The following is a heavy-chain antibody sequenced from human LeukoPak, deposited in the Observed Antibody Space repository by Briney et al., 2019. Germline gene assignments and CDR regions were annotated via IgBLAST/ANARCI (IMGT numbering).Heavy chain of an antibody. V-gene: IGHV4-34*01. CDR1: GGSFSGYY. D-gene: IGHD3-16*01. CDR2: INHSGST. Sequence: SETLSLTCAVYGGSFSGYYWSWTRQPPGKGLEWIGEINHSGSTNYNPSLKSRVTISVDTSKNQFSLKLSSVTAADTAVYYCARASPYDYVWGSYSIPVLDYWGQGTLVTVSS. CDR3: ARASPYDYVWGSYSIPVLDY. J-gene: IGHJ4*02.